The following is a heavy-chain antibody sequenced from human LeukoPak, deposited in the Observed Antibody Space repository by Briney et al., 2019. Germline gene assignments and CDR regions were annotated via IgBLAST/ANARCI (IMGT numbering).Heavy chain of an antibody. CDR1: GCTFSDYA. J-gene: IGHJ3*02. D-gene: IGHD4-17*01. Sequence: GGTLSLSCTASGCTFSDYAMMWVRQAPGKGPEWVSAIRGGGGSAFYADSVKARFPISRDNSKYTLFLQMSSLRAEAPAVYSCARHPNGDYIGAFDMWGPGTMVTVSS. V-gene: IGHV3-23*01. CDR3: ARHPNGDYIGAFDM. CDR2: IRGGGGSA.